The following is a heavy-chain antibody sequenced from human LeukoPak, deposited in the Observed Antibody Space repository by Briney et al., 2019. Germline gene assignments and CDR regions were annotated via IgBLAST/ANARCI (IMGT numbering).Heavy chain of an antibody. J-gene: IGHJ5*02. CDR1: GGSFSGYY. V-gene: IGHV4-34*01. CDR3: ASLYPYSSGWQHWFDP. Sequence: SSETLSLTCAVYGGSFSGYYWSWIRQPPGKGLEWIGEINHSGSTNYNPSLKSRVTISVDTSKNQFSLKLSSVTAADTAVYYCASLYPYSSGWQHWFDPWGQETLVTVSS. CDR2: INHSGST. D-gene: IGHD6-19*01.